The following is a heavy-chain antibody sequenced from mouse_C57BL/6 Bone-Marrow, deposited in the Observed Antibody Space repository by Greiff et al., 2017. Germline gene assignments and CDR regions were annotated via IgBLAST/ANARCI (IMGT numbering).Heavy chain of an antibody. D-gene: IGHD1-1*01. CDR1: GFTFSSYT. Sequence: EVKLMESGGGLVKPGGSLKLSCAASGFTFSSYTMSWVRQTPEKRLQWVAAISGGGGNTYYPASVKGRFTITRDTDKNILYLQMSSLRPEDTAVNYWSRQVTTVLAKKYFDVWGTGTTVTVSS. J-gene: IGHJ1*03. CDR3: SRQVTTVLAKKYFDV. CDR2: ISGGGGNT. V-gene: IGHV5-9*04.